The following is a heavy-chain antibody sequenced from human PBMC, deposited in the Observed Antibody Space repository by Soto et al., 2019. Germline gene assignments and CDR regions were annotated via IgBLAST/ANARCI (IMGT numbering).Heavy chain of an antibody. J-gene: IGHJ4*02. CDR1: GFTFSSYA. Sequence: QVQVVESGGGVVQPGRSLRLSCAASGFTFSSYAMHWVRQAPGKGLEWVAVISYDGSNKYYADSVKGRFTISRDNSKNTLYLQMNSLRAEDTAVYYCARETYSSGWTPTFDYWGQGTLVTVSS. CDR2: ISYDGSNK. V-gene: IGHV3-30-3*01. CDR3: ARETYSSGWTPTFDY. D-gene: IGHD6-19*01.